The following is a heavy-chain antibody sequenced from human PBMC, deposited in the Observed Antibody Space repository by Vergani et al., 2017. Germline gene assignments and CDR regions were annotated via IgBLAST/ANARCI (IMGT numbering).Heavy chain of an antibody. V-gene: IGHV3-33*01. CDR1: GFTFNQYG. CDR2: TWYDGNNK. D-gene: IGHD1-14*01. Sequence: QVQLVESGGGVVQPGRSLRLSCAASGFTFNQYGMHWVRQAPGKGLEWVAVTWYDGNNKQYADSVKGRFTISRDSSKSTMYLQMNSLRDEDTGVYYCARGLRLLYNRFDPWGQGTLVTVSS. CDR3: ARGLRLLYNRFDP. J-gene: IGHJ5*02.